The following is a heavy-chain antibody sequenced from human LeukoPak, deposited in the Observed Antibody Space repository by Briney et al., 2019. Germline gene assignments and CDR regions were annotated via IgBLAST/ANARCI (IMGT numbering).Heavy chain of an antibody. D-gene: IGHD3-10*01. J-gene: IGHJ4*02. CDR2: IRSKAYGGTT. CDR3: TREVLWFGEYGPFDY. V-gene: IGHV3-49*04. CDR1: GFTFGVYA. Sequence: GGSLRLSCTASGFTFGVYAMSWVRQAPGKGLEWVGFIRSKAYGGTTEYAASVKGRFTISRDDSKSIAYLQMNSLKTKDTAVYYCTREVLWFGEYGPFDYWGQGTLVTVSS.